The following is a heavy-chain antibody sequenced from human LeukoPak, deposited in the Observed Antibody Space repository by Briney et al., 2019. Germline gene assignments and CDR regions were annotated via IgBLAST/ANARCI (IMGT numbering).Heavy chain of an antibody. J-gene: IGHJ4*02. V-gene: IGHV3-53*01. D-gene: IGHD3-22*01. Sequence: GGSLRLSCAASGFTVSSNYMSWVRQAPGKGLEWVSVIYSGGSTYYADSVKGRFTISRDNSKNTLYLQMNSLSAEDTAVYYCAKARVNYYDKSGYHFWGQGTLVTVSS. CDR1: GFTVSSNY. CDR3: AKARVNYYDKSGYHF. CDR2: IYSGGST.